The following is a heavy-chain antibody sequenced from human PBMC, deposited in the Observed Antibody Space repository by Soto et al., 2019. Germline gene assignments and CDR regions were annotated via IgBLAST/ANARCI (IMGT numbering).Heavy chain of an antibody. J-gene: IGHJ5*02. CDR3: ARGQRFSDWFDP. CDR1: GGAIGSHY. V-gene: IGHV4-4*07. D-gene: IGHD3-3*01. Sequence: SETLSLTCTISGGAIGSHYWTWIRQPAGKGLEWIGRIYSSGSTQYNPSLQSRVTMSLDTSKNQLSLRLESVTAADTAVYYCARGQRFSDWFDPWGQGTLVTVSS. CDR2: IYSSGST.